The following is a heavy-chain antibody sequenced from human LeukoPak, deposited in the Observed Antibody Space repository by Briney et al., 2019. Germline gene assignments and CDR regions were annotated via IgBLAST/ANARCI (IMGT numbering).Heavy chain of an antibody. CDR1: GYAFSGYY. CDR3: ARSKLGEVAAKFDT. J-gene: IGHJ5*02. CDR2: ISPNNGGT. Sequence: ASVKVSCKASGYAFSGYYIHWVRQAPGQGPEWMGWISPNNGGTNYAQKFQGWVTMTRDTSISTAYMELSRLTSNVTAVYYCARSKLGEVAAKFDTWGQGTLVTVSS. V-gene: IGHV1-2*04. D-gene: IGHD3-16*01.